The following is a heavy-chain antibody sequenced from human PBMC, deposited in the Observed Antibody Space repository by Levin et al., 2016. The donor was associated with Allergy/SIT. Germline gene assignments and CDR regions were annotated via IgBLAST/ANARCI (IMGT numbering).Heavy chain of an antibody. V-gene: IGHV1-3*01. CDR3: AREIHLRWFDP. CDR1: GYTFTSYA. CDR2: ISAGNGNT. J-gene: IGHJ5*02. Sequence: ASVKVSCKASGYTFTSYAMHWVRQAPGQRLEWMGWISAGNGNTKYSQKFQGRVTITRDTSASTAYMELSSLRSEDTAVYYCAREIHLRWFDPWGQGTLVTVSS.